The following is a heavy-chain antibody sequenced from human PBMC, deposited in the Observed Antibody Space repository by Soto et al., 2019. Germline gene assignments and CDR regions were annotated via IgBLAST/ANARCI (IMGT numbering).Heavy chain of an antibody. CDR1: GGTFSSYA. J-gene: IGHJ5*02. CDR3: ARDGGGYCTNGGCYTNWFDP. D-gene: IGHD2-8*01. CDR2: IIPIFGTA. Sequence: QVQLVQSGAEVKKPGSSVKVSCKASGGTFSSYAISWVRQAPGQGLEWLGGIIPIFGTANYAQKFQGRVTITADEATSTAYRELSSLRSEDTAVYYCARDGGGYCTNGGCYTNWFDPWGQGTLVTVSS. V-gene: IGHV1-69*01.